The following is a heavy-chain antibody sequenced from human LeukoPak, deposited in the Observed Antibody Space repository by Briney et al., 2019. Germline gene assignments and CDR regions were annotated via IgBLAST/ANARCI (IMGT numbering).Heavy chain of an antibody. CDR2: IQYDGSNQ. Sequence: PGGSLRLSCAASGFLFSSYGMHWVCQAPGKGLEWVAFIQYDGSNQYYADSVKGRFTISRDNAKNSLFLQMSSLRDEDTAVYYCARDRGQLVIPFFFDYWGQGILVTVSS. D-gene: IGHD3-9*01. V-gene: IGHV3-30*02. J-gene: IGHJ4*02. CDR1: GFLFSSYG. CDR3: ARDRGQLVIPFFFDY.